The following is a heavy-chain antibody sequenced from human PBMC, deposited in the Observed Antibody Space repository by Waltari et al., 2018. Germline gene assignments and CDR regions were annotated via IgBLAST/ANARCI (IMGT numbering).Heavy chain of an antibody. CDR2: IYYRGST. CDR1: GASITNSNSY. CDR3: ARNMESPYNAPYYFYYMDV. V-gene: IGHV4-39*01. J-gene: IGHJ6*03. D-gene: IGHD3-10*01. Sequence: QLQLQESGPGLVKPSETLSLTCSVSGASITNSNSYWSWIRQPPGKGLEWIGSIYYRGSTYSSPSLKSRVTISLDTSKNQLFLKVSSVTVADTAIYFCARNMESPYNAPYYFYYMDVWGKGTTVTVSS.